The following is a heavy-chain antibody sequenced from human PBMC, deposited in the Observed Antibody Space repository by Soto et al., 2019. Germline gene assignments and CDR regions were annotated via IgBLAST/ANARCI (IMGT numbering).Heavy chain of an antibody. Sequence: SQTLSLTGGVSGGGASSNSAAWDWIRQSPSRGLEWLGRTYYRSKWYNDYAISVKSRITINPDTSKNQFSLQLNSVAPEDTAVYYCASQGACSGGSCSSGPFYYYGMDVWGQGTTVTVSS. V-gene: IGHV6-1*01. CDR1: GGGASSNSAA. J-gene: IGHJ6*02. CDR2: TYYRSKWYN. CDR3: ASQGACSGGSCSSGPFYYYGMDV. D-gene: IGHD2-15*01.